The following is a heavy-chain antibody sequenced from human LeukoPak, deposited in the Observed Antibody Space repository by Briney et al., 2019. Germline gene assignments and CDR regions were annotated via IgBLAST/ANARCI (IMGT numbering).Heavy chain of an antibody. CDR2: IKSKTDGCTT. Sequence: PGGSLRLSCAASGFTFSSYAMSWVRQAPGKGLEWVGRIKSKTDGCTTDYAAPVKGRFTISRDDSKNTVYLQMNSLKTEDTAVYYCTTVVVAPGKMQFYYSYYMDFWGKGTTVTVSS. CDR3: TTVVVAPGKMQFYYSYYMDF. V-gene: IGHV3-15*01. D-gene: IGHD6-13*01. CDR1: GFTFSSYA. J-gene: IGHJ6*03.